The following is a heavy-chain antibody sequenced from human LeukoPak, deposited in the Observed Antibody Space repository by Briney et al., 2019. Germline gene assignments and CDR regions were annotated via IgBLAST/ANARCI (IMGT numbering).Heavy chain of an antibody. Sequence: PGGSLRLSCAASGFTFRNYWMNWVRQAPGKGLEWVANINEGGSEKNYVDSVKGRFTTSRDNARNSPSLQMNSLRSEDTAVYYCATYKNQPHTLFFDFWGQGALVTVSA. CDR3: ATYKNQPHTLFFDF. V-gene: IGHV3-7*02. D-gene: IGHD1-1*01. CDR2: INEGGSEK. J-gene: IGHJ4*02. CDR1: GFTFRNYW.